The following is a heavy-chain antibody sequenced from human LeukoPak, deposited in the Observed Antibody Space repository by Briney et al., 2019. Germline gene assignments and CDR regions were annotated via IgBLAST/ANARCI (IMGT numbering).Heavy chain of an antibody. CDR1: GYTFTSYG. CDR3: ATKSTSTYSYGQQNFDY. V-gene: IGHV1-18*01. J-gene: IGHJ4*02. D-gene: IGHD5-18*01. CDR2: TSAYNGNT. Sequence: GASVKVSCKASGYTFTSYGISWVRQAPGQGLEWMGWTSAYNGNTNYAQKLQGRVTMTTDTSTSTAYMELRSLRSEDTAVYYCATKSTSTYSYGQQNFDYWGQGTLVTVSS.